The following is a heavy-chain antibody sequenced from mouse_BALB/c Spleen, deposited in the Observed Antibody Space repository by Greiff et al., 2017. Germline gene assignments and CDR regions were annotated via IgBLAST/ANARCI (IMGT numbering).Heavy chain of an antibody. CDR3: ARGTTVVEYFDY. D-gene: IGHD1-1*01. V-gene: IGHV3-6*02. Sequence: VQLQQSGPGLVKPSQSLSLTCSVTGYSITSGYYWNWIRQFPGNKLEWMGYISYDGSNNYNPSLKNRISITRDTSKNQFFLKLNSVTTEDTATYYCARGTTVVEYFDYWGQGTTLTVSS. J-gene: IGHJ2*01. CDR2: ISYDGSN. CDR1: GYSITSGYY.